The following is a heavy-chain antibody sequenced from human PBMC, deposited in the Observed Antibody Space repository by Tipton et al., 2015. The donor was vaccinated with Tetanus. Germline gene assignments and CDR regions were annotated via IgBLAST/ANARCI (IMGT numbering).Heavy chain of an antibody. CDR1: GFIFSSYT. CDR3: ASGSALDY. CDR2: FSSTSAYI. V-gene: IGHV3-21*01. D-gene: IGHD6-25*01. J-gene: IGHJ4*03. Sequence: SLRLSCEVSGFIFSSYTMNWVRQSPGKGLEWISSFSSTSAYIYYADSVKGRFTISRDNAKNSLYLQMNNLRADDTAVYYCASGSALDYWGQGTPVTVSS.